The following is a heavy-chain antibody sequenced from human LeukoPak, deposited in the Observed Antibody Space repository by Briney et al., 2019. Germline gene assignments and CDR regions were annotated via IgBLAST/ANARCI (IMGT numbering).Heavy chain of an antibody. CDR2: INHSGST. Sequence: PSETLSLTCAVYGGSFSGYYWSWIRQPPGKGLEWIGEINHSGSTNYNPSLKSRVTISVDTSKNQFSLKLSSVTAADTAVYYCARQREYSYGDFDCWGQGTLVTVSS. D-gene: IGHD5-18*01. J-gene: IGHJ4*02. CDR1: GGSFSGYY. CDR3: ARQREYSYGDFDC. V-gene: IGHV4-34*01.